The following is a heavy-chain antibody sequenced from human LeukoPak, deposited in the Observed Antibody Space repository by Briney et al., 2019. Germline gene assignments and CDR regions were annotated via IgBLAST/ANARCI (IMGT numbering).Heavy chain of an antibody. D-gene: IGHD4-17*01. J-gene: IGHJ4*02. V-gene: IGHV1-69*04. CDR2: IIPILGIA. CDR3: ARDLTTVFFDY. Sequence: SVKVSCKASGGTFSSYAISWVRQAPGQGLEWMGRIIPILGIANYAQKFQGRVTITADKSTSTAYMELRSLRSDDTAVYYCARDLTTVFFDYWGQGTLVTVSS. CDR1: GGTFSSYA.